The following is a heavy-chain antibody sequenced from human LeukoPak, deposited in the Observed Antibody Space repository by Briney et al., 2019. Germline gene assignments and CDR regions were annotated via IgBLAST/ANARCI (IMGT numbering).Heavy chain of an antibody. Sequence: SGTLSLTCTVSSGAISTSHWLSWVRQPPGKGLEWIGYIHHSGSTYYNPSLKSRVTISVDRSKNQFSLKLSSVTAADTAVYYCARTSIAARRANAFDIWGQGTMVTVSS. CDR2: IHHSGST. CDR1: SGAISTSHW. CDR3: ARTSIAARRANAFDI. D-gene: IGHD6-6*01. V-gene: IGHV4-4*02. J-gene: IGHJ3*02.